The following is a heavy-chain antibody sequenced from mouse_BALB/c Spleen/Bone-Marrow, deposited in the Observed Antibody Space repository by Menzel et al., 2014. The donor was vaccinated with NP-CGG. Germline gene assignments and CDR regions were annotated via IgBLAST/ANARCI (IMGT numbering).Heavy chain of an antibody. CDR1: GYTFTDYA. J-gene: IGHJ4*01. CDR3: ARSRAMDY. CDR2: ISSYYGDA. Sequence: VQLVESGAELVRPGVSVKISCKGSGYTFTDYAIHWVKQSHAKSLEWIGLISSYYGDASYNQKFKGKATLTVDKSSTTAYMQLNSLTSEDSAVYYCARSRAMDYWGQGTSVTVSS. V-gene: IGHV1S137*01.